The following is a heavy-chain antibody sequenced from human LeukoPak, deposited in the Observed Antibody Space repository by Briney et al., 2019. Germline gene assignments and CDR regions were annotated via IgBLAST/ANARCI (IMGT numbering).Heavy chain of an antibody. CDR2: ISGYNGNT. D-gene: IGHD6-13*01. CDR3: ARGRIAAAGTTRNFDT. Sequence: VASVKVSCKASGYTFTSYAISWVRQAPGQGLEWMGWISGYNGNTNYAQKVQGRVTMTTATSTSTAYMELRSLTSDDTGVYYCARGRIAAAGTTRNFDTWGQGTLVIVSS. CDR1: GYTFTSYA. J-gene: IGHJ4*02. V-gene: IGHV1-18*01.